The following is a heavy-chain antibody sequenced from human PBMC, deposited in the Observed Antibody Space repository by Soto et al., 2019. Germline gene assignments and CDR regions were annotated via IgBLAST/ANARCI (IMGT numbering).Heavy chain of an antibody. CDR2: IYYSGST. CDR1: GGSITSGDYY. J-gene: IGHJ4*02. CDR3: ASERYDFDSSISTPDY. Sequence: QVQLQESGPGLVKPSQTLSLTCTVSGGSITSGDYYWSWIRQHPGKGLEWIGYIYYSGSTNYNPSAKSRDTISVDTANNQFSLMLSTVTAAATAVYDCASERYDFDSSISTPDYWGQGTLVTVSS. V-gene: IGHV4-31*03. D-gene: IGHD3-22*01.